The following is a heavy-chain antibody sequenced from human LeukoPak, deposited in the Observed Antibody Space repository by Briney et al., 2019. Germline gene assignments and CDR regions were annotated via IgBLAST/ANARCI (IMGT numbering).Heavy chain of an antibody. V-gene: IGHV4-39*01. D-gene: IGHD3-10*01. CDR3: ARHAALYYYGSGSLHGMDV. J-gene: IGHJ6*02. CDR2: IYYSGST. CDR1: GGSISSSSYY. Sequence: PSETLSLTCTVSGGSISSSSYYWGWIRPPPGKGLEWIGSIYYSGSTYYNPSLKSRVTISVDTSRNQFSLKLSSVTAADTAVYYCARHAALYYYGSGSLHGMDVWGQGTTVTVSS.